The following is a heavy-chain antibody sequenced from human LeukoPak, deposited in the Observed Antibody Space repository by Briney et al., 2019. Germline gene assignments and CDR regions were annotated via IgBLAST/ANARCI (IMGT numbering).Heavy chain of an antibody. V-gene: IGHV2-5*01. CDR2: IYWNDDK. J-gene: IGHJ4*02. CDR3: AHSMSGYPWFHY. Sequence: SGPTLVKPTQTLTLTCTFSGFSLSTSGVGVGWIRQPPGKALEWLTLIYWNDDKRYSPSLKSRLTITKDTSKNRVVLTMTNMDPVDTATYYCAHSMSGYPWFHYWGQGTLVTVSS. CDR1: GFSLSTSGVG. D-gene: IGHD3-3*01.